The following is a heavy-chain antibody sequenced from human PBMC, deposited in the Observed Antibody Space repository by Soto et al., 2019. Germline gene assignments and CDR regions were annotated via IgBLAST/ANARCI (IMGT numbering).Heavy chain of an antibody. D-gene: IGHD3-22*01. CDR3: ATTRLGDYYDSSGYYRFDY. Sequence: QVQLQQWGAGLLKPSETLSLTCAVYGGSFSGYYWSWIRQPPGKGLEWIGEINHSGSTNYNPSLKSRVTISVDTSKNQFSLKLSSVTAADTAVYYCATTRLGDYYDSSGYYRFDYWGQGTLVTVSS. V-gene: IGHV4-34*01. J-gene: IGHJ4*02. CDR2: INHSGST. CDR1: GGSFSGYY.